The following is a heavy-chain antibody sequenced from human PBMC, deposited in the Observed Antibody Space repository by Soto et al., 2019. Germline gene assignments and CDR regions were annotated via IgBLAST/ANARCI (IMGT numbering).Heavy chain of an antibody. CDR3: ARATGADKEDY. CDR2: MNEYGSER. V-gene: IGHV3-7*04. J-gene: IGHJ4*02. Sequence: VASLRLSYSSSGFIFSISLMSCLRQAPGKGLEWVASMNEYGSERYYVDSVKGRFTISRDNAKNSLYLQMNSLRAEDTAVYYCARATGADKEDYWGQGT. CDR1: GFIFSISL. D-gene: IGHD3-10*01.